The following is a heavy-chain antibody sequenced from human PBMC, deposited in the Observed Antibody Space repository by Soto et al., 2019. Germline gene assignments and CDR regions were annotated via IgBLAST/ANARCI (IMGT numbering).Heavy chain of an antibody. CDR3: ARVGGFGATTIDY. CDR2: IYYSGST. D-gene: IGHD3-10*01. CDR1: GGSISSGDYY. V-gene: IGHV4-30-4*01. J-gene: IGHJ4*02. Sequence: QVQLQKSDPGLVKPSQTLSLTCTVSGGSISSGDYYWSWIRQPPGKGLEWIGYIYYSGSTYYNPSLKSRVTISVDTSKNQFSLKLSSVTAADTAVYYCARVGGFGATTIDYWGQGTLVTVSS.